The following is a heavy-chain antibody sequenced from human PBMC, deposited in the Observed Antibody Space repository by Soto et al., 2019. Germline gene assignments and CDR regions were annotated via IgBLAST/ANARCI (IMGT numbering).Heavy chain of an antibody. V-gene: IGHV3-23*01. D-gene: IGHD4-4*01. Sequence: PGGSLRLSCAASGFTFSSYAMSWVRQAPGKGLEWVSAISGSGGSTYYADSVKGRFTISRDNSKNTLYLQMNSLRAEDTAVYYCARGYSNYYRYYFDYWGQGTLVTVSS. CDR2: ISGSGGST. J-gene: IGHJ4*02. CDR3: ARGYSNYYRYYFDY. CDR1: GFTFSSYA.